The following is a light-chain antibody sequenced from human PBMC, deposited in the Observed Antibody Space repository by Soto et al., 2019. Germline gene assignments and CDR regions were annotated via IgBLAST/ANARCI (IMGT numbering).Light chain of an antibody. CDR3: SSYTGSSTLDV. Sequence: QSALTQPASVSGFPGQSITISCTGTSSDVGGYNYVSWYQQHPGKAPKLMIYDVSNRPSGVSNRFSGSKSGNTASLTISGLQAEDEADYYCSSYTGSSTLDVFGTGTKLTVL. V-gene: IGLV2-14*01. CDR1: SSDVGGYNY. CDR2: DVS. J-gene: IGLJ1*01.